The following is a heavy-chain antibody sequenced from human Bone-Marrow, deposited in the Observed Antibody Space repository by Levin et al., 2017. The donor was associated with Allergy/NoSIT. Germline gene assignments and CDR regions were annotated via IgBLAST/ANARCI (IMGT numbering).Heavy chain of an antibody. J-gene: IGHJ4*02. CDR3: ARGGGLNFFDF. CDR1: GVSGVSISRYF. V-gene: IGHV4-61*01. CDR2: LYSTGRT. Sequence: PSETLSLTCSVSGVSGVSISRYFWSWIRQPPGKGLEWIGYLYSTGRTTYNPSLKSRVTMSVDTSKSQLSLRLSSVTAADTAVYYCARGGGLNFFDFWGPGILVTVSS. D-gene: IGHD3/OR15-3a*01.